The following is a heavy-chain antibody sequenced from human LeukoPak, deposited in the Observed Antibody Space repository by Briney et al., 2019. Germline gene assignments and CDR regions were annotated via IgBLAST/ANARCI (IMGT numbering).Heavy chain of an antibody. CDR1: GFTFSSYW. Sequence: GGSLRLSCAASGFTFSSYWMSWVRQAPGKGLEWVANIKQDGSEKYYVDSVKGRFTISRDNAKNSLYLQMNSLRAEDTAVGYCAREGCSGGSCQNYYYYGMDVWGQGTTVTVSS. D-gene: IGHD2-15*01. CDR3: AREGCSGGSCQNYYYYGMDV. J-gene: IGHJ6*02. CDR2: IKQDGSEK. V-gene: IGHV3-7*01.